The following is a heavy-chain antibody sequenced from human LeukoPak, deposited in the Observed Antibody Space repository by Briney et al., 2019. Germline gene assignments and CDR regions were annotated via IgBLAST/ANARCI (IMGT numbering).Heavy chain of an antibody. CDR1: GYTFTSYD. CDR2: MDPNSGNT. CDR3: ARDNSVGDNAWWFDP. J-gene: IGHJ5*02. V-gene: IGHV1-8*01. Sequence: ASVKVSCKASGYTFTSYDINWVRQATGQGLEWMGWMDPNSGNTGYAQKFQGRVTMTRDMSTSTDYMELSSLRSEDTAIYYCARDNSVGDNAWWFDPWGQGTLVTVSS. D-gene: IGHD1-26*01.